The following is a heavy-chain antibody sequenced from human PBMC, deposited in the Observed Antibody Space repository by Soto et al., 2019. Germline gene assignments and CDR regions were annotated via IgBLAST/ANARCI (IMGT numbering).Heavy chain of an antibody. D-gene: IGHD4-17*01. CDR3: ARASTTVTTLDY. CDR1: GVSSSSGGYS. CDR2: IYHSGST. V-gene: IGHV4-30-2*01. J-gene: IGHJ4*02. Sequence: PSETLSLTCAVSGVSSSSGGYSWSWIRQPPGKGLEWIGYIYHSGSTYYNPSLKSRVTISVDRSKNQFSLKLSSVTAADTAVYSCARASTTVTTLDYWGQGTLVTVSS.